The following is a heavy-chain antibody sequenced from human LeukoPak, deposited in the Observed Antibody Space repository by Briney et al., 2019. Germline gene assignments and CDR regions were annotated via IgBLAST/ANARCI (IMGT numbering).Heavy chain of an antibody. D-gene: IGHD3-22*01. V-gene: IGHV3-30-3*01. CDR3: ANGAHKGFDSSYDS. Sequence: PGRSLRLSCAASGFTFSSYAMNWVRQAPGKGLEWVAVISYAGSNKYYADSVKGRFTISRDNSKNTLYLQMDSLRGEDTAVYYCANGAHKGFDSSYDSWGQGGLVTVSS. CDR1: GFTFSSYA. CDR2: ISYAGSNK. J-gene: IGHJ4*02.